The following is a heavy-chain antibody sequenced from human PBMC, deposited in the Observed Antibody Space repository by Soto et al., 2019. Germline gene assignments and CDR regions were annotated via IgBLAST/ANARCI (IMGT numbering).Heavy chain of an antibody. CDR2: IFPGDSDT. J-gene: IGHJ4*02. CDR3: ARRVAAHPYFDF. D-gene: IGHD6-6*01. CDR1: GYIFANDW. V-gene: IGHV5-51*01. Sequence: RGESLKISCKGSGYIFANDWIAWVRQMPGKGLEWMGIIFPGDSDTRYSPSFQGQVTISADKSINTAYLQRSSLKASDTAVYYCARRVAAHPYFDFWGQGALVTVSS.